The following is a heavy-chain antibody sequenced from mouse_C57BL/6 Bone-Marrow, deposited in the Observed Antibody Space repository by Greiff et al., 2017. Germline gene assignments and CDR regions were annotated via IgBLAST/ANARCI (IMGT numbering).Heavy chain of an antibody. Sequence: EVKLQESGAELVRPGASVKLSCTASGFNIKDDYMPWVKQRPEQGLEWIGWIDPDDGDTYYASQFKGQATITADTSSNTAYLQLSSLTSEDTAVYYCTASYYGTPDWGQGTTLTVSS. D-gene: IGHD2-10*01. J-gene: IGHJ2*01. CDR2: IDPDDGDT. CDR3: TASYYGTPD. V-gene: IGHV14-4*01. CDR1: GFNIKDDY.